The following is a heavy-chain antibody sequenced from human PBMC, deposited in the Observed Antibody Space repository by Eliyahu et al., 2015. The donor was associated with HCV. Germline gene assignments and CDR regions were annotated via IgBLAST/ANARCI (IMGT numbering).Heavy chain of an antibody. V-gene: IGHV3-21*01. D-gene: IGHD5-24*01. Sequence: EVQLVESGGGLVKPGGSLRLSXXAPGFTFXSXSMNWVRQAPGKGLGWVSSISSSSXYIYYADSVKGRFTISRDNAKNSLYLQMNSLRAEDTAVYYCARAKVTRRDGYNFDWYFDLWGRGTLVTVSS. CDR2: ISSSSXYI. J-gene: IGHJ2*01. CDR1: GFTFXSXS. CDR3: ARAKVTRRDGYNFDWYFDL.